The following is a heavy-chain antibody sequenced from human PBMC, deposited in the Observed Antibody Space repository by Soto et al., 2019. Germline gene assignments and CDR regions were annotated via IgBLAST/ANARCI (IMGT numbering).Heavy chain of an antibody. CDR1: GFTFSSYG. CDR2: ISYDGSNK. J-gene: IGHJ6*02. V-gene: IGHV3-30*18. Sequence: GSLRLSCAASGFTFSSYGMHWVRQAPGKGLEWVAVISYDGSNKYYADSVKGRFTISRDNSKNTLYLQMNSLRAEDTAVYYCAKDVLRFLEWLAFYGMDVWGQGTTVTVSS. CDR3: AKDVLRFLEWLAFYGMDV. D-gene: IGHD3-3*01.